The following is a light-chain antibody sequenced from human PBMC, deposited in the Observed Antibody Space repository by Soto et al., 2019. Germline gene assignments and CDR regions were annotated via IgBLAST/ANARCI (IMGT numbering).Light chain of an antibody. CDR2: AAS. CDR3: QQLNSYPRA. CDR1: QGISSY. Sequence: DIQLTQSPSFLSASVGDRITITCRASQGISSYLAWYQQKPGKAPKLLIYAASTLQGGVPSRFSGRGSGTEFTLTISSLQPEDFATYYCQQLNSYPRAFGQGTKVDIK. V-gene: IGKV1-9*01. J-gene: IGKJ1*01.